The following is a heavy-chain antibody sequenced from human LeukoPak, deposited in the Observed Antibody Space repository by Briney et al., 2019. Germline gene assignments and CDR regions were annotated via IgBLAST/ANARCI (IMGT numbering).Heavy chain of an antibody. J-gene: IGHJ4*02. CDR2: IGSSGTTI. D-gene: IGHD6-19*01. CDR3: ALLAVASGFDY. V-gene: IGHV3-48*03. CDR1: GFPFSVYE. Sequence: GGSLRLSCAVSGFPFSVYEMNWVRQAPGKGLEWVSNIGSSGTTIYYADSVRGRFSISRDNAKSSLYLQMNSLRVEDTAVYYCALLAVASGFDYWGQGALVTVSS.